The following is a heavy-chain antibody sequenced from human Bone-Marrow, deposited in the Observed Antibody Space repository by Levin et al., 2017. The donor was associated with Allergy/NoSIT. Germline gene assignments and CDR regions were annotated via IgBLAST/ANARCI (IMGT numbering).Heavy chain of an antibody. D-gene: IGHD3-16*01. CDR1: GFTVGNNY. CDR2: IYSVGTT. J-gene: IGHJ4*02. V-gene: IGHV3-53*01. Sequence: SCAASGFTVGNNYMSWVRQAPGKGLDWVSLIYSVGTTSYANSVKGRFTISRDNSKNTLYLQMDSLRVEDTAVYYCAGGPSRGYWGQGTLVTVSS. CDR3: AGGPSRGY.